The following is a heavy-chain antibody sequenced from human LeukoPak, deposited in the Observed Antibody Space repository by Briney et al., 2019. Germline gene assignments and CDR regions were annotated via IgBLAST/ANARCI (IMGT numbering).Heavy chain of an antibody. CDR2: IYYSGST. CDR3: ARHDRRTGYSSSWYDY. Sequence: SKTLSLTCTVSGGSISSNYWSWIRQPPGKGLEWIGYIYYSGSTNYNPSLKSRVTISVDTSKNQFSLRLSSVTAADTAVYYCARHDRRTGYSSSWYDYWGQGTLVTVSS. D-gene: IGHD6-13*01. V-gene: IGHV4-59*08. CDR1: GGSISSNY. J-gene: IGHJ4*02.